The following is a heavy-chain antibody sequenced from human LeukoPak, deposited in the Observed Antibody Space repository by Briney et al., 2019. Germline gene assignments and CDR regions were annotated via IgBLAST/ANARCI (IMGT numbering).Heavy chain of an antibody. Sequence: PSQTLSLTCTVSGGSITIGSDFWSWVRQPAGKGLEWIGRVNTSGIIKYNPSLKSRATISIDMSKNQFSLRLISVTAADTAVYYCAREWSYWGHGTLVTVSS. CDR3: AREWSY. CDR1: GGSITIGSDF. D-gene: IGHD3-3*01. CDR2: VNTSGII. J-gene: IGHJ4*01. V-gene: IGHV4-61*02.